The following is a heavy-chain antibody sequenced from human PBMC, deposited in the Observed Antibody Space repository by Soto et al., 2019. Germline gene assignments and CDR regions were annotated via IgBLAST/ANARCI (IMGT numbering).Heavy chain of an antibody. D-gene: IGHD4-4*01. Sequence: EVQLLESGGGLGKPGGSLRLSCAASGFTFSSYAMKWVRQAPGKGLEWVSVISGTGGITYHAESVKGRFTISRDNSKNTLYLQMDSLTAEDTAVYFCAKEETVIAHYYYYYGMDVWGQGTTVTVSS. CDR1: GFTFSSYA. J-gene: IGHJ6*02. CDR2: ISGTGGIT. V-gene: IGHV3-23*01. CDR3: AKEETVIAHYYYYYGMDV.